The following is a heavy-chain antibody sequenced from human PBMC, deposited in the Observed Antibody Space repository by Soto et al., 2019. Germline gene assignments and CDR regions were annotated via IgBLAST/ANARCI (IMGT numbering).Heavy chain of an antibody. CDR3: ARGATVALYY. V-gene: IGHV3-66*01. D-gene: IGHD4-17*01. J-gene: IGHJ4*02. Sequence: PGGSLRLSCAASGFTVSNSYMTWFRQAPGKGLEWVSVIYSGGTTYYTDSVKGRFTISRDNSKNMLYLQMNSLRAEDTAVYYCARGATVALYYCGQGTLVTVSS. CDR2: IYSGGTT. CDR1: GFTVSNSY.